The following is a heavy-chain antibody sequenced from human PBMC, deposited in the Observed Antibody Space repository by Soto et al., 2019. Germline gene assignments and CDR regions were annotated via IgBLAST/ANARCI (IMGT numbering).Heavy chain of an antibody. CDR3: AGCLDTVVRGVITWFDS. V-gene: IGHV4-39*01. J-gene: IGHJ5*01. CDR2: IYYSGST. Sequence: SETLSLTCTVSGGSISSSSYYWGWIRQPPGKGLEWIGSIYYSGSTYYNPSLKSRVTISVDTSKNQFSLKLSSVTAADTAVYYCAGCLDTVVRGVITWFDSWGQGTPVTVS. D-gene: IGHD3-10*01. CDR1: GGSISSSSYY.